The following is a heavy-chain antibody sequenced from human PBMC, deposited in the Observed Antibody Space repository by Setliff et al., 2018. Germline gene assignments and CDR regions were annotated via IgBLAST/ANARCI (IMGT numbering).Heavy chain of an antibody. CDR2: ISASGDTT. V-gene: IGHV3-23*01. Sequence: GGSLRLSCAASGYTSSSYAMTWVRQAPGKGLEWVSIISASGDTTYYADSVKGRFTISRDNSKNSLYLQMNSLRTEDTAVYYCTRRSANSSADWGQGTLVTVSS. J-gene: IGHJ4*02. CDR3: TRRSANSSAD. D-gene: IGHD6-19*01. CDR1: GYTSSSYA.